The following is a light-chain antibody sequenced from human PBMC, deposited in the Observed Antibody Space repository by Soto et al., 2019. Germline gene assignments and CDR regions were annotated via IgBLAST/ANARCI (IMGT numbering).Light chain of an antibody. J-gene: IGKJ1*01. CDR1: QTISSW. V-gene: IGKV1-5*03. CDR2: KAS. CDR3: QHYNSYSGA. Sequence: DIQMTQSPSTLSGSVGDRVTITCRASQTISSWLAWYQQKPGKAPKLLIYKASTLKSGVPSRFSGSGSGTKFNLNISSLQPDDFATYYCQHYNSYSGAFGQGTNVDIK.